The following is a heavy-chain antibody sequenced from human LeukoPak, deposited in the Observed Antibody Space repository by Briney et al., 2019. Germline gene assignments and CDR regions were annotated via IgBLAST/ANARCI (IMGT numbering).Heavy chain of an antibody. J-gene: IGHJ6*02. Sequence: SETLSLTCTVSGYSISSGYDWGWIRQPPGKGLEWIGSIYYSGSTYYNPSLKSRVTISVDTSKNQFSLKLSSVTVADTAIYYCARDVRGCGGDFDDCEYYYNGMDVWGQGTTVTVSS. CDR3: ARDVRGCGGDFDDCEYYYNGMDV. CDR1: GYSISSGYD. V-gene: IGHV4-38-2*02. D-gene: IGHD2-21*02. CDR2: IYYSGST.